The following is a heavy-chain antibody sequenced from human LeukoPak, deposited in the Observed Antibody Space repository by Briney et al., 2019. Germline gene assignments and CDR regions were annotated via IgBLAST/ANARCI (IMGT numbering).Heavy chain of an antibody. Sequence: GGSLRLSCAASGFTFSSYGMRWVRPAPGKGLEWVAVIWYDGSNKYYADSVKGRFTISRDNSKNTLYLQMNSLRAEDTAVYYCASIFGVVRNWFDPWGQGTLVTVSS. CDR1: GFTFSSYG. J-gene: IGHJ5*02. CDR3: ASIFGVVRNWFDP. V-gene: IGHV3-33*01. D-gene: IGHD3-3*02. CDR2: IWYDGSNK.